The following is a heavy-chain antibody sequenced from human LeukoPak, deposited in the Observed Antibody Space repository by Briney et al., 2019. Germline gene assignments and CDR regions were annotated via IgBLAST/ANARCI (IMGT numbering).Heavy chain of an antibody. J-gene: IGHJ4*02. CDR2: INHSGST. D-gene: IGHD3-22*01. CDR1: GGSFSGYY. CDR3: ARAVYYYDSSGSLDY. Sequence: PSETLSLTCAVYGGSFSGYYWSWIRQPPGKGLEWIGEINHSGSTNYNPSLKSRVTISVDTSKNQFSLKLSSVTAADTAVYYCARAVYYYDSSGSLDYWGQGTLVTVSS. V-gene: IGHV4-34*01.